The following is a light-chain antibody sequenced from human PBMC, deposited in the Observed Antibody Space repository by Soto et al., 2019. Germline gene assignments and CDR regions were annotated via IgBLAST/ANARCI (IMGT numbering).Light chain of an antibody. CDR2: NNN. CDR1: SSNIGNNT. CDR3: AAWDDSLNGVV. Sequence: QAVVTQPPSASGTPGQRVTISCSGSSSNIGNNTVNWYQQLPGTTPKLLIYNNNQRPSGVPDRFSGSKSGTSASLAISGLRSEDEADYYCAAWDDSLNGVVFGGGTKLTVL. V-gene: IGLV1-44*01. J-gene: IGLJ2*01.